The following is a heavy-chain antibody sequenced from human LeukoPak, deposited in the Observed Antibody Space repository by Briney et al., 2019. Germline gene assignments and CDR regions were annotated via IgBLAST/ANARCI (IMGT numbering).Heavy chain of an antibody. CDR1: GFTFSNSV. CDR2: VSYEGSSE. J-gene: IGHJ4*02. CDR3: ATTLLHDYKGS. D-gene: IGHD4-11*01. V-gene: IGHV3-30*03. Sequence: PGKSLRLSCAASGFTFSNSVMKWVRQAPGKGLEWVALVSYEGSSERYADSVKGRFTISRDNSKNMLYLQMNSLRVEDTAVYYCATTLLHDYKGSWGQGTLVTVSS.